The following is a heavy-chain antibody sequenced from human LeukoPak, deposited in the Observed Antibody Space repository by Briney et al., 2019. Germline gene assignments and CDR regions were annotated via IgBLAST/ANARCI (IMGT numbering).Heavy chain of an antibody. D-gene: IGHD3-22*01. CDR3: ARDSDSCNYFDS. CDR2: INHSGSI. Sequence: SETLSLTCAIYGGSIRNYYWSWIRQTPGKGLEWIGEINHSGSIHYSPSLKSRVTISLGTSKNQFSLRLTSVAASDTAVYYCARDSDSCNYFDSWGQGTLVTVSS. V-gene: IGHV4-34*01. CDR1: GGSIRNYY. J-gene: IGHJ4*02.